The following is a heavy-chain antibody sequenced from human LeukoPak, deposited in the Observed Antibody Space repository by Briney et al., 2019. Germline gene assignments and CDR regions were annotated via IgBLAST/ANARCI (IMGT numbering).Heavy chain of an antibody. Sequence: ASVKVSCKASGGTFSSYAISWVRQAPGQGLEWMGGIIPIFGTANYAQKFQGRVTITADESTSTAYMELSSLRSEDTAVYYCARGYRPSQWYDPLPGGFDYWGQGTLVTVSS. CDR2: IIPIFGTA. CDR1: GGTFSSYA. D-gene: IGHD1-14*01. CDR3: ARGYRPSQWYDPLPGGFDY. J-gene: IGHJ4*02. V-gene: IGHV1-69*01.